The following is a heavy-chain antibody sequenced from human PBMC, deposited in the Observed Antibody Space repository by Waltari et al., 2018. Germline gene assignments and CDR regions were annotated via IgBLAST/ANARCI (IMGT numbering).Heavy chain of an antibody. V-gene: IGHV3-15*01. CDR1: GLPFSTVW. D-gene: IGHD2-8*01. J-gene: IGHJ4*02. Sequence: EVRLVESGGGLVKPGESLRISCAASGLPFSTVWMTWVRQAPGKGLEWVGLMKSQTGGGTTDYAAPVKGRFTILRDDSKNTLYLQMDSLKTEDTAVYYCVKMNQMGAFDYWGQGTLVTVSS. CDR2: MKSQTGGGTT. CDR3: VKMNQMGAFDY.